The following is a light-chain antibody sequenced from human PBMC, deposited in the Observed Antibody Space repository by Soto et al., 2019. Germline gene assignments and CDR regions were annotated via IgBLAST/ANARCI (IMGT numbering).Light chain of an antibody. CDR1: SSDVGGYNY. CDR2: EVN. Sequence: QSALTQPPSGSRSPGQSVTISCTGTSSDVGGYNYVSWYQQHPGKVPKLMVYEVNKRPSGVPDRFSGSKSGNTASLTVSGLQAEDQANYYCTSYAGGNNVFGTGTKVTLL. J-gene: IGLJ1*01. V-gene: IGLV2-8*02. CDR3: TSYAGGNNV.